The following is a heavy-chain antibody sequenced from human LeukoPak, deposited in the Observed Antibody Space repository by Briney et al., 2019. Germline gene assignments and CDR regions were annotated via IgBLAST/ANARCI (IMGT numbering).Heavy chain of an antibody. Sequence: GGSLRLSCAASGFTFSSYAMSWVRQAPGKGLEWVSGISWDSGKVGYAASVKGRFTISRDNAKTSLYLQMDSLRPDDTALYYCAKAPTTVNIPYFFDDWGQGTLVTVSS. J-gene: IGHJ4*02. CDR2: ISWDSGKV. CDR1: GFTFSSYA. CDR3: AKAPTTVNIPYFFDD. V-gene: IGHV3-20*04. D-gene: IGHD4-17*01.